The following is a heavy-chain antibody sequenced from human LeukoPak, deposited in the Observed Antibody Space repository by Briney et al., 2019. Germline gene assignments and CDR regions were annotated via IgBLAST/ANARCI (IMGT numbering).Heavy chain of an antibody. CDR3: AVSSSVSEKT. CDR1: GYSFISYW. CDR2: IYPGDSDT. Sequence: NHGESLKISCKGSGYSFISYWIGWVRQMPGKGLEWLGIIYPGDSDTRYSPSFQGQVTISADKSISTAYLQWSSLKASDTAMYYCAVSSSVSEKTWGQGTLVTVSS. J-gene: IGHJ5*02. D-gene: IGHD6-6*01. V-gene: IGHV5-51*01.